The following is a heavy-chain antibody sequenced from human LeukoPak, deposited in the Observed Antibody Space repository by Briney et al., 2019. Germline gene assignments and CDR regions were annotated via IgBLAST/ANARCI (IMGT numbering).Heavy chain of an antibody. CDR3: ARLSLSGYATGWDY. D-gene: IGHD2-8*01. V-gene: IGHV4-34*01. CDR1: GGSFSGYY. J-gene: IGHJ4*02. Sequence: PSETLSLTCAVYGGSFSGYYWSWIRQPPGKALEWIGEINHSGSTSYNPSLKSRVTISVDTSKNQFSLKLSSVTAADTAVYYCARLSLSGYATGWDYWGQGTLVTVSS. CDR2: INHSGST.